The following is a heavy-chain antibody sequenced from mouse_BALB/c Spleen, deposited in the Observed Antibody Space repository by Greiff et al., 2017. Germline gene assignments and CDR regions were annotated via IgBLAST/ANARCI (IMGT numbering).Heavy chain of an antibody. CDR3: ARDGYDYAMDY. D-gene: IGHD2-2*01. CDR2: INSNGGST. Sequence: DVKLVESGGGLVQPGGSLKLSCAASGFTFSSYGMSWVRQTPDKRLELVATINSNGGSTYYPDSVKGRFTISRDNAKNTLYLQMSSLKSEDTAMYYCARDGYDYAMDYWGQGTSVTVSS. J-gene: IGHJ4*01. V-gene: IGHV5-6-3*01. CDR1: GFTFSSYG.